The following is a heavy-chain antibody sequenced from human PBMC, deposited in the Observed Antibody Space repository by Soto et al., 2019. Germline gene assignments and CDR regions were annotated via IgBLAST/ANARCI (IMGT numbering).Heavy chain of an antibody. CDR3: ATGLAFNLAYCGGDCNYGFDY. CDR2: FDPEDGET. V-gene: IGHV1-24*01. Sequence: ASVKVSCKVSGYTLTELSMHWVRQAPGKGLEWMGGFDPEDGETIYAQKFQGRVTMTEDTSTDTAYMELSSLRSEDTAVYYCATGLAFNLAYCGGDCNYGFDYWGQGTLVTVSS. CDR1: GYTLTELS. J-gene: IGHJ4*02. D-gene: IGHD2-21*02.